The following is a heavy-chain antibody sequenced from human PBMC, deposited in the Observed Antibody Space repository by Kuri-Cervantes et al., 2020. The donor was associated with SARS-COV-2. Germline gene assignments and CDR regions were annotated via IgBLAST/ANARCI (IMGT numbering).Heavy chain of an antibody. CDR2: IYYSGST. D-gene: IGHD4-17*01. CDR1: GGSISSYY. V-gene: IGHV4-59*01. CDR3: ARVDYGDYLGYYYYGMDV. Sequence: SETLSLTCTVSGGSISSYYRNWIRQPPGKGLEWIGYIYYSGSTKYNPSLKSRVTISVDMSKNQFSLKLSSVTAADTAVYYCARVDYGDYLGYYYYGMDVWGQGTTVTVSS. J-gene: IGHJ6*02.